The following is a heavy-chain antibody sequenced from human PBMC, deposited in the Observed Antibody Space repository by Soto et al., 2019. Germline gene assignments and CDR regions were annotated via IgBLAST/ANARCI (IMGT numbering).Heavy chain of an antibody. V-gene: IGHV3-48*02. J-gene: IGHJ4*02. CDR2: SSPRGDTI. CDR1: GFSLANYP. D-gene: IGHD6-19*01. Sequence: PGESLKISCVASGFSLANYPMNWVRQTPGKGLEWISYSSPRGDTIYYADSVEGRFTISRDNARISLSLHMSSLRDEDSALYYCAKGPHTNVGWPYYFESWGQGVPVTVSS. CDR3: AKGPHTNVGWPYYFES.